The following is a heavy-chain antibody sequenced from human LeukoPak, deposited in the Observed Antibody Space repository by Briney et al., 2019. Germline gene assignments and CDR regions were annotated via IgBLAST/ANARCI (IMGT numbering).Heavy chain of an antibody. D-gene: IGHD2/OR15-2a*01. V-gene: IGHV3-23*01. Sequence: PGGSLRLSCAASGFTFSSYAMSWVRQAPGKGLEWVSAISGSGGSTYYADSVKGRFTISRDNSKNTLYLRMNSLRAEDTAVYYCAKDVRRSFYYFDYWGQGTLVTVSS. CDR2: ISGSGGST. CDR1: GFTFSSYA. J-gene: IGHJ4*02. CDR3: AKDVRRSFYYFDY.